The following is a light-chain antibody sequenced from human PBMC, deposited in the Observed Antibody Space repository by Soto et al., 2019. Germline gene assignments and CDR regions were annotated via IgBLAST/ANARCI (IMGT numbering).Light chain of an antibody. CDR1: QSLLYSNAYLY. Sequence: DVVLTQSPLSLPVTPGEPASISCRSSQSLLYSNAYLYLDWYVQKPGQSPQLLIFMGSNRGSGVPDRFSGSVSGTDFTLSISRVEADDFGVYYCMQSRHIPRTFGGGTKVEIK. CDR3: MQSRHIPRT. J-gene: IGKJ4*01. V-gene: IGKV2-28*01. CDR2: MGS.